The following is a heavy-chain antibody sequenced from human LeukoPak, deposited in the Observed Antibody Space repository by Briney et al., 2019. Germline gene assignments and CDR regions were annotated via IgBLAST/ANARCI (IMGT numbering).Heavy chain of an antibody. J-gene: IGHJ4*02. CDR2: ISYSGRDK. CDR3: ARERTDQLLLDF. D-gene: IGHD1-1*01. V-gene: IGHV3-21*01. CDR1: GFTFSTYA. Sequence: GGSLRLSCAASGFTFSTYAMNWVRQEAGKGLEWDSSISYSGRDKFYADSVKGRFTISRDNAKNSLYLEMNNLRAEDTAVFYCARERTDQLLLDFWGQGALVTVSS.